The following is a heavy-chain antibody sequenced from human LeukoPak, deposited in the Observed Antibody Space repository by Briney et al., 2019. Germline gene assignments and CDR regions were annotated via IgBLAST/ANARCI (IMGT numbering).Heavy chain of an antibody. CDR2: IWYDGSNK. CDR3: ARDADTVTMALDY. Sequence: GRSLRLSCAASGFTFSSYGMHWFRQAPGKGLEWVAVIWYDGSNKYYADSVKGRFTISRDNSKNTLYLQMNSLRAEDTAVYYCARDADTVTMALDYWGQGTLVTVSS. CDR1: GFTFSSYG. J-gene: IGHJ4*02. D-gene: IGHD4-11*01. V-gene: IGHV3-33*01.